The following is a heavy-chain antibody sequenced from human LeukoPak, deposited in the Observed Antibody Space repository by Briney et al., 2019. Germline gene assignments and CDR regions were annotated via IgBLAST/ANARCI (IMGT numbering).Heavy chain of an antibody. CDR1: GYSFTSHC. J-gene: IGHJ4*02. V-gene: IGHV5-10-1*01. CDR2: VDPTDSYT. CDR3: ARHEVYSPSAPLDY. Sequence: GESLKISCKASGYSFTSHCISWVRQMPGKGLGWMGRVDPTDSYTIYSPSFQGHVTISADKSISTAYLQWSSLKASDTTMYYCARHEVYSPSAPLDYWGQGTVVAVSS. D-gene: IGHD2-8*01.